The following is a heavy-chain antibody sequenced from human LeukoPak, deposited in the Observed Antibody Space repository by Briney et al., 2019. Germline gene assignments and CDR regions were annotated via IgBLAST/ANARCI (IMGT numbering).Heavy chain of an antibody. CDR3: AKRSGHYYYYMDV. CDR2: IRYDGGNK. Sequence: GGSLRLSCAASGFTFSSYGMHWVRQAPGKGLEWVAFIRYDGGNKYYADSVKGRFTISRDNSRNTLYLQMNSLRAEDTAVYYCAKRSGHYYYYMDVWGKGTTVTISS. V-gene: IGHV3-30*02. J-gene: IGHJ6*03. CDR1: GFTFSSYG.